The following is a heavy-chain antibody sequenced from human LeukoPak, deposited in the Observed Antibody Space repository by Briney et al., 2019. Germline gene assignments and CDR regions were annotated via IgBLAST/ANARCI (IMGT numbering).Heavy chain of an antibody. Sequence: SVKVSCKASGGTFSSYAISWVRQAPGQGLEWMGGIIPIFGTANYAQKFQGRVTITTGESTSTAYMELSSLRSEDTAVYYCARDKARGSSVGASFDYWGQGTLVTVSS. CDR2: IIPIFGTA. CDR3: ARDKARGSSVGASFDY. V-gene: IGHV1-69*05. CDR1: GGTFSSYA. J-gene: IGHJ4*02. D-gene: IGHD1-26*01.